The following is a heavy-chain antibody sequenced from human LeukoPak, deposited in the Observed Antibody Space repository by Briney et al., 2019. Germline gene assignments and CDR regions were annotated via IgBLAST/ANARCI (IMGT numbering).Heavy chain of an antibody. CDR2: IKQDGSEK. D-gene: IGHD3-10*01. CDR3: ARLLSSWFGESKYFDY. Sequence: GGSLRLSCAASGFTFSSYWMSWVRQAPGKGLEWVANIKQDGSEKYYVDSVMGRFTISRDNAKNSLYLQMNSLRAEDTAVYYCARLLSSWFGESKYFDYWGQGTLVTVSS. J-gene: IGHJ4*02. V-gene: IGHV3-7*01. CDR1: GFTFSSYW.